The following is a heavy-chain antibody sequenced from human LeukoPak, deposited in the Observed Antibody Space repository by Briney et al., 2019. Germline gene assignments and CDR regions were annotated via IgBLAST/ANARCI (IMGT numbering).Heavy chain of an antibody. CDR2: IYYTETT. CDR3: ARQISDYYYYYMDV. V-gene: IGHV4-39*01. Sequence: PSETLSLTCTVSGGSISSRNYYWGWVRQSPGKEREWVGSIYYTETTYYNPSLESRVTISVDASKNQFSLKLRSVTAADTAQYYCARQISDYYYYYMDVWGTGTTVTVSS. CDR1: GGSISSRNYY. D-gene: IGHD6-19*01. J-gene: IGHJ6*03.